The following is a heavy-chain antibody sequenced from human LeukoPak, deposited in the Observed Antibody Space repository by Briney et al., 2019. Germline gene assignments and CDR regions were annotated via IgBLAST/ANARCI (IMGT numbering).Heavy chain of an antibody. CDR2: IKQDGSEK. CDR3: AGGRDCSGGSCYDYYYYYYMDV. D-gene: IGHD2-15*01. CDR1: GFTFSSYW. Sequence: PGGSLRLSCAASGFTFSSYWMSWVRQAPGKGLEWVANIKQDGSEKYYVDSVKGRFTISRDNAKNSLYLQMNSLRAEDTAVCYCAGGRDCSGGSCYDYYYYYYMDVWGKGTTVTVSS. V-gene: IGHV3-7*03. J-gene: IGHJ6*03.